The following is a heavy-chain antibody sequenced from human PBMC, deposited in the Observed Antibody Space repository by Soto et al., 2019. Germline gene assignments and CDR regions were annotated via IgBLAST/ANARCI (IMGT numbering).Heavy chain of an antibody. CDR1: GLTVSSNY. CDR2: IYSSGTT. Sequence: EVQLVESGGGLIQPGGSLRLSCAASGLTVSSNYMSWVRQAPGKGLEWVSVIYSSGTTYYADSVKGRFTISRDNSKSTLYLQMDSLRAEDTAVYYSARGIPVAGFYFDYWGQGTLVTVSS. V-gene: IGHV3-53*01. J-gene: IGHJ4*02. CDR3: ARGIPVAGFYFDY. D-gene: IGHD2-2*02.